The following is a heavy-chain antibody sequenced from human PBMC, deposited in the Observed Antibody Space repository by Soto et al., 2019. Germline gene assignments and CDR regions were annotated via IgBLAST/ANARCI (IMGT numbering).Heavy chain of an antibody. CDR2: ISYDGSNK. Sequence: GGSLRLSCAASGFTFSGYAMHWVRQAPGKGLEWVAVISYDGSNKYYADSVKGRFTISRDNSKNTLYLQMNRLRAEDTAVYYCARERRSYGWFDPWGQGTLVTVSS. D-gene: IGHD4-17*01. V-gene: IGHV3-30-3*01. CDR3: ARERRSYGWFDP. J-gene: IGHJ5*02. CDR1: GFTFSGYA.